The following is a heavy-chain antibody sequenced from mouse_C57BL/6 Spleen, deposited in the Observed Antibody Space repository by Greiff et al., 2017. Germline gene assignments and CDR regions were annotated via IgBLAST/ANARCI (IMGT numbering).Heavy chain of an antibody. CDR2: ISSGGSYT. CDR1: GFTFSSYG. V-gene: IGHV5-6*01. Sequence: EVKLVESGGDLVKPGGSLKLSCAASGFTFSSYGMSWVRQTPDKGLEWVATISSGGSYTYYPDSVKGRSTISRDNAKNTLYLQMSSLKSEYTAMYYCAMGTTAVGGFAYWGQGTLVTVSA. D-gene: IGHD1-2*01. J-gene: IGHJ3*01. CDR3: AMGTTAVGGFAY.